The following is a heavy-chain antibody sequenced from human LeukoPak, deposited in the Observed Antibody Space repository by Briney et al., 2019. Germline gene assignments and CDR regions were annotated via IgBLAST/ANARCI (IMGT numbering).Heavy chain of an antibody. D-gene: IGHD3-22*01. Sequence: PSETLSLTCTVSGDSISSYYWSWIRHPPGKGLEWIGYIYYSGSTNYNPSLKSRVTISVDTSKNQFSLKLSSVTAADTAVYYCARSRTYYYDSSGQVRGYYGMDVWGQGTTVTVSS. V-gene: IGHV4-59*08. J-gene: IGHJ6*02. CDR3: ARSRTYYYDSSGQVRGYYGMDV. CDR2: IYYSGST. CDR1: GDSISSYY.